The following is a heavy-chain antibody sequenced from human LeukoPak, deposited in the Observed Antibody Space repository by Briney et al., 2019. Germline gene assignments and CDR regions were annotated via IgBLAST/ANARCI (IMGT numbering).Heavy chain of an antibody. CDR3: AKDLPHYSSSSGVVDY. D-gene: IGHD6-6*01. V-gene: IGHV3-30*02. J-gene: IGHJ4*02. CDR2: IRYDGSNK. Sequence: GGSLRLSCAASGFTFSSYGMHWVRQAPGKGLEWVAFIRYDGSNKYYADSVKGRFTISRDNSKNTLYLQMNSLRAEDTAVYYCAKDLPHYSSSSGVVDYWGQGTLVTVSS. CDR1: GFTFSSYG.